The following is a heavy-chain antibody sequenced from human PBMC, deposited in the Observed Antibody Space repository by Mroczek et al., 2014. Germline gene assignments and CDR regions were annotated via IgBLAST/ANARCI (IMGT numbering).Heavy chain of an antibody. V-gene: IGHV4-34*01. CDR1: GGSFSGYY. D-gene: IGHD6-19*01. Sequence: QVQLQQWGAGLLKPSETLSLTCAVYGGSFSGYYWSWIRQPPGKGLEWIGEINHSGSTNYNPSLKSRVTISVDTSKNQFSLKLSSVTAADTAVYYCARGGKQWLAHDAFDIWGQGTMVTVSS. CDR2: INHSGST. CDR3: ARGGKQWLAHDAFDI. J-gene: IGHJ3*02.